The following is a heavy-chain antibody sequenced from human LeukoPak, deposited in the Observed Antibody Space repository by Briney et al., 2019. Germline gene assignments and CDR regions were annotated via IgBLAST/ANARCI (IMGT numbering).Heavy chain of an antibody. J-gene: IGHJ6*03. V-gene: IGHV4-59*01. CDR2: IYYSGST. Sequence: PSETLSLTCTVSGGSISSYYWSWIRQPPGKGLEWIGYIYYSGSTYYNPSLRSRVTISVDTSKNQFSLKLSSVTAADTPVYYCARSSEGRYYYDSSGYSYYYYYMDVWGKGTTVTISS. CDR1: GGSISSYY. D-gene: IGHD3-22*01. CDR3: ARSSEGRYYYDSSGYSYYYYYMDV.